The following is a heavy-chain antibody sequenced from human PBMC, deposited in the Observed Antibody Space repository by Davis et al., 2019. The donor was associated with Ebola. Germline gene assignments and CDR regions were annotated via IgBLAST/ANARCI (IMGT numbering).Heavy chain of an antibody. J-gene: IGHJ4*02. CDR1: GGSISSYY. V-gene: IGHV4-59*01. CDR2: IYYSGST. Sequence: PSETLSLTCTVSGGSISSYYWSWIRQPPGKGLEWIGYIYYSGSTNYNPSLKSRVTISVDTSKNQFSLKLSSVTAADTAVYYCARERVSYYYGSGSYYYFDYWGQGTPVTVSS. CDR3: ARERVSYYYGSGSYYYFDY. D-gene: IGHD3-10*01.